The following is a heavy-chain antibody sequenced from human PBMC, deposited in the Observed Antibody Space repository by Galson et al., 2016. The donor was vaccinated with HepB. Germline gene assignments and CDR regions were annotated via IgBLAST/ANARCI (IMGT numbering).Heavy chain of an antibody. J-gene: IGHJ3*02. V-gene: IGHV3-11*06. CDR2: ISFYGGSNT. CDR3: ARLILTDGRHAFDI. CDR1: GFTFSDYH. D-gene: IGHD3-9*01. Sequence: SLRLSCAASGFTFSDYHMSWIRQAPGKGLEWVSFISFYGGSNTNYADSVKGRFTISRDNAKNSLFLQMNSLTAEDTAVYYCARLILTDGRHAFDIWGQGTKVTVSS.